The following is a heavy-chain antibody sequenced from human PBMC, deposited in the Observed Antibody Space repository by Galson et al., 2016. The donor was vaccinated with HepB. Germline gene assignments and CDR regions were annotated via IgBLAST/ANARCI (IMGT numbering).Heavy chain of an antibody. J-gene: IGHJ6*02. CDR2: IKCKIDGGTT. CDR1: GFTFSNAW. CDR3: TTGEWGVGPTYQYYYYGKDV. Sequence: SLRLSCAVSGFTFSNAWMSWVRQAPGKGLEWVGRIKCKIDGGTTDYAAPVKGRFIISRDDSINRLYLQMNSLKTEDTAVYYCTTGEWGVGPTYQYYYYGKDVWGQGTTVTVS. D-gene: IGHD1-26*01. V-gene: IGHV3-15*07.